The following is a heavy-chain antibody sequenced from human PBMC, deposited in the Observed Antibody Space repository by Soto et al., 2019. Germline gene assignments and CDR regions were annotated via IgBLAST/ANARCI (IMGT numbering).Heavy chain of an antibody. Sequence: SVKVSCKASGGTFSSYAISWLRQAPGQGLEWMGGIIPIFGTANYAQKFQGRVTITADESTSTAYMELSSLRSEDTAVYYCARVFEIEWLTYYYYGMDVWGQGTTVTVSS. V-gene: IGHV1-69*13. J-gene: IGHJ6*02. CDR3: ARVFEIEWLTYYYYGMDV. D-gene: IGHD6-19*01. CDR1: GGTFSSYA. CDR2: IIPIFGTA.